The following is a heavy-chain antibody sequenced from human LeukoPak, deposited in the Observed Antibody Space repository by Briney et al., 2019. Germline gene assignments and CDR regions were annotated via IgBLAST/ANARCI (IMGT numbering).Heavy chain of an antibody. CDR3: AREYYDSSGYSL. Sequence: NSGGPLRLSCAASGFTFSSYSMTWVRQAPGKGLEWVSSISSSSSYIYYADSVKGRFTISRDNAKNSLYLQMNSLRAEDTAVYYCAREYYDSSGYSLWGQGTLVTVSS. V-gene: IGHV3-21*01. CDR1: GFTFSSYS. J-gene: IGHJ4*02. D-gene: IGHD3-22*01. CDR2: ISSSSSYI.